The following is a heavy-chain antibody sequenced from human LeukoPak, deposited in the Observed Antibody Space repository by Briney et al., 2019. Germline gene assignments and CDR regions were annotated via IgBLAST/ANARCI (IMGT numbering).Heavy chain of an antibody. D-gene: IGHD4-23*01. Sequence: QPGGSLRLSCSASGFIVNFNYMSWVRQAPGKGLEWVSVIYAGGGTTYYADSVKGRFTISRDNSKNTLYLQMNSLRAEDTAVYYCAKDGIGGKESYWGQGTLVTVSS. J-gene: IGHJ4*02. CDR2: IYAGGGTT. CDR1: GFIVNFNY. CDR3: AKDGIGGKESY. V-gene: IGHV3-23*03.